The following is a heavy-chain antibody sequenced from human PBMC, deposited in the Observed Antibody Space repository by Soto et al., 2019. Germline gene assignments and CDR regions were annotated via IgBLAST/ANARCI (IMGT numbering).Heavy chain of an antibody. D-gene: IGHD2-15*01. J-gene: IGHJ3*02. V-gene: IGHV3-11*05. CDR3: GREGYFSNGSCLDAFDI. CDR2: ISSSGSYT. CDR1: GFTFSDYY. Sequence: QVQLVESGGGLVKPGGSLRLSCAASGFTFSDYYMTWIRQAPGKGLEWVSYISSSGSYTNYADSMKGRFTISRDNAKNSLYLQMNSLRAEDTAVYYCGREGYFSNGSCLDAFDIWGQGTMVTVSS.